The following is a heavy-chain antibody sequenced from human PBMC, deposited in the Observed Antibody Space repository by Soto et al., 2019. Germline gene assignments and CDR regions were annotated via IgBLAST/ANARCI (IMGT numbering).Heavy chain of an antibody. V-gene: IGHV3-21*01. J-gene: IGHJ4*02. Sequence: PGGSLRLSCEASGFAFSFFSMNWVRQAPGKGLEWLSFISSSGGYIHSAESTKGRFTISRDNAKNSLYLQMNSLRAEDTAVYYCVRGDVLAMSFDYWGQGALVTVSS. CDR2: ISSSGGYI. CDR3: VRGDVLAMSFDY. CDR1: GFAFSFFS.